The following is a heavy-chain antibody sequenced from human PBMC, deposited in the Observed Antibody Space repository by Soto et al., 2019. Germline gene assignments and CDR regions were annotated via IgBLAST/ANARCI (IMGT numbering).Heavy chain of an antibody. CDR2: ISSSSSTI. V-gene: IGHV3-48*02. D-gene: IGHD5-12*01. CDR3: ARDGLDDSGYGSYYYYYYGMDV. J-gene: IGHJ6*02. Sequence: GGSLRLSCAASGFTFSSYAMSWVRQAPGKGLEWVSAISSSSSTIYYADSVKGRFTISRDNAKNSLYLQMNSLRDEDTAVYYCARDGLDDSGYGSYYYYYYGMDVWGQGTTVTVSS. CDR1: GFTFSSYA.